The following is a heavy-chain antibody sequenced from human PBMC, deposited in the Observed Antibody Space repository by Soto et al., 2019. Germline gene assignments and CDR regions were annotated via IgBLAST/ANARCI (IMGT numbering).Heavy chain of an antibody. CDR3: AIEKVGATSDHVFDI. CDR1: GFTFSIYS. J-gene: IGHJ3*02. CDR2: IMPGSSHI. D-gene: IGHD1-26*01. V-gene: IGHV3-48*01. Sequence: EVQLVESGGGLVQPGGSLRLTCAASGFTFSIYSMNWVRQAPGKGLEWVSYIMPGSSHIFYADSVKGRFTISRDNAKNSLYLQMNSLRAEDTAVYYCAIEKVGATSDHVFDIWGQGTMVTVSS.